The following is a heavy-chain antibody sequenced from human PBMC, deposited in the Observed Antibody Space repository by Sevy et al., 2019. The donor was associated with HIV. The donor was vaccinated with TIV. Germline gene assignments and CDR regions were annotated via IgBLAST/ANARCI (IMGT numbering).Heavy chain of an antibody. CDR1: GFTFGDYC. Sequence: HRGGSLRLSCTASGFTFGDYCMSWVRQAPGKGLEWVAFLKSDVYGGTVDHAASVRGRFVISRDDSKTIAYLQMNDLKTEDTGVYYCTRWKAAQSIFDYWGQGALVTVSS. CDR2: LKSDVYGGTV. D-gene: IGHD6-13*01. J-gene: IGHJ4*02. V-gene: IGHV3-49*04. CDR3: TRWKAAQSIFDY.